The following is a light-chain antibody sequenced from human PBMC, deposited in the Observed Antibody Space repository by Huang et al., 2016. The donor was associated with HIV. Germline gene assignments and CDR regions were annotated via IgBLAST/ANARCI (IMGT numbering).Light chain of an antibody. J-gene: IGKJ2*01. CDR3: QQYHNWPPYT. Sequence: EILLTQSPATLSVSPGERVTLTCRASQSISNNLAWYQQKPGQAPRRLIYGASTRATASPARFSGSASGTEFTLTISSLQSEDFAVYYCQQYHNWPPYTFGQGTKLEI. CDR2: GAS. V-gene: IGKV3-15*01. CDR1: QSISNN.